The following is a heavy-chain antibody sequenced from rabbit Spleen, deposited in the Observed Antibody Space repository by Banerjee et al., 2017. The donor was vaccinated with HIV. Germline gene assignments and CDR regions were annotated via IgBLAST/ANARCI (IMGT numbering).Heavy chain of an antibody. CDR3: ARDLAGAIGWNFYL. Sequence: QEQLEESGGGLVKPEGSLTLTCKASGVSLNDKDVMCWVRQAPGKGLEWIACINAATGKPVYATWANGRFSISRTSSTTVTLQMTSLTAADTATYLCARDLAGAIGWNFYLWGPGTLVTVS. J-gene: IGHJ4*01. D-gene: IGHD4-1*01. CDR1: GVSLNDKDV. V-gene: IGHV1S45*01. CDR2: INAATGKP.